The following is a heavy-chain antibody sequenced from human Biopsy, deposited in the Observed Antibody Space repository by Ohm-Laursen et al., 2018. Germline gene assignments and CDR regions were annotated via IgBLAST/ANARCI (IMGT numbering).Heavy chain of an antibody. V-gene: IGHV4-39*01. D-gene: IGHD3-10*01. CDR1: GGSISRSSYY. CDR3: ARQEFATSPLDY. CDR2: IYYSGST. J-gene: IGHJ4*02. Sequence: SETLSLTCTVTGGSISRSSYYWDWIRQPPGKGLEWIGSIYYSGSTYYNPFLKGRVTISADRSKNQFSLKLTSVTAADTAMYYCARQEFATSPLDYWGQGSLVTVSS.